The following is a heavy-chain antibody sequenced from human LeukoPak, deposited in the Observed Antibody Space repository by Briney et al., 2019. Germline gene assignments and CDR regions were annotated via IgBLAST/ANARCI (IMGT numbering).Heavy chain of an antibody. J-gene: IGHJ4*02. V-gene: IGHV1-2*04. CDR2: INPNSGGT. Sequence: ASVKVSCKASGYTVTGYYMHWERQAPGQGLEWMGWINPNSGGTNYAQKFQGWVTMTRDTSISTAYMELSRLRSDDTAVYYCARGTYSSGWYDYWGQGTLVTVSS. D-gene: IGHD6-19*01. CDR1: GYTVTGYY. CDR3: ARGTYSSGWYDY.